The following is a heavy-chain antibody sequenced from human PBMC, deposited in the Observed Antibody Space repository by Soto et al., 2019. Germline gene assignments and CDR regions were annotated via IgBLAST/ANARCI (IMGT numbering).Heavy chain of an antibody. CDR2: IYYSGST. D-gene: IGHD1-26*01. J-gene: IGHJ4*02. V-gene: IGHV4-39*02. CDR3: VREGDGSYSNY. Sequence: SETLSLTCTVSGGSISSSSYYWGWIRQPPGKGLEWIGSIYYSGSTYYNPSLKSRVTISVDTSKNQFSLKLSSVTAADTAVYYCVREGDGSYSNYWGQGTLVTVSS. CDR1: GGSISSSSYY.